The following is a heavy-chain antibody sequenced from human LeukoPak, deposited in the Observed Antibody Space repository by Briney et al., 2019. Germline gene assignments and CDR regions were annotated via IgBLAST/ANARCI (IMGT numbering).Heavy chain of an antibody. CDR1: GFTFSSYA. V-gene: IGHV3-30-3*02. CDR3: AKDTPLCYFDY. CDR2: ISYDGSNK. Sequence: PGRSLRLSCAASGFTFSSYAMHWVRQAPGKGLEWVAVISYDGSNKYYADSVKGRFTISRDNSKSTLYLQINSLRTNDTAVYYCAKDTPLCYFDYWGQGTLVTVSS. D-gene: IGHD3-16*01. J-gene: IGHJ4*02.